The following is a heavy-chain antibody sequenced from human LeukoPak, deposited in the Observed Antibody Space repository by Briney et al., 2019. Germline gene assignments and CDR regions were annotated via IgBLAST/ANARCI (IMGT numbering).Heavy chain of an antibody. Sequence: PGGSLRLSCAASGFSLTTYGMHWVRQAPGRGLEWVAVITYDGTKKDYRDSVEGRFTISRDNSKNTVYLQMNSLRVADTAVYYCAKDRIGVAAPKAYFDYWGQGTLVTVSS. CDR3: AKDRIGVAAPKAYFDY. CDR1: GFSLTTYG. V-gene: IGHV3-30*18. J-gene: IGHJ4*02. D-gene: IGHD6-19*01. CDR2: ITYDGTKK.